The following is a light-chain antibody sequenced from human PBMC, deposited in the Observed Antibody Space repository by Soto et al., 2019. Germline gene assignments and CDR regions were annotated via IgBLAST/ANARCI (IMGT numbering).Light chain of an antibody. CDR3: QQRSDWPST. V-gene: IGKV3-11*01. J-gene: IGKJ4*01. CDR2: DAS. CDR1: QSVSRS. Sequence: DIVLTQSPATLSLSPGERATLSCRASQSVSRSLAWYQQKPGQAPRLLIYDASNRATGIPARFSGSGSGTDFTLTIISLEPEDFAVYYCQQRSDWPSTFGGGNKVQIK.